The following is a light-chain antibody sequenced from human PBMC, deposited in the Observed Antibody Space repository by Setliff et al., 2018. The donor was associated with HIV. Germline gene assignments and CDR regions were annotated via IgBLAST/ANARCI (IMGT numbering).Light chain of an antibody. J-gene: IGLJ1*01. CDR1: SSDVGGFNY. CDR2: EVN. CDR3: SSYAGSKKV. V-gene: IGLV2-8*01. Sequence: QSALTQPPSAPGSPGQSVTISCTGTSSDVGGFNYVSWYQQHPGKAPKLMIYEVNKRPSGVPDRFSGSKSGNTASLTVSGLQAEDEAEYYCSSYAGSKKVFGTGTKVTVL.